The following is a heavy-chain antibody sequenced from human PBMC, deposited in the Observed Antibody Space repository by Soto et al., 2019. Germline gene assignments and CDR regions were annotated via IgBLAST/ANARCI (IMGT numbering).Heavy chain of an antibody. CDR3: ARERRGMAAAGDSNWFDP. V-gene: IGHV1-3*01. CDR2: INAGNGNT. D-gene: IGHD6-13*01. J-gene: IGHJ5*02. Sequence: ASEKVSCKASGYTFTSYAMHWVRQAPGQRLEWMGWINAGNGNTKYSQKFQGRVTITRDTSASTAYMELSSLRSEDTAVYYCARERRGMAAAGDSNWFDPWGQGTLVTVSS. CDR1: GYTFTSYA.